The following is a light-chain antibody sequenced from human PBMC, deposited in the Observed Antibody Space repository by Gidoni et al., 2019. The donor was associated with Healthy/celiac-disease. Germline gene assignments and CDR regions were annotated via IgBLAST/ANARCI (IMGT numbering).Light chain of an antibody. V-gene: IGKV1-12*01. CDR1: QNIITW. Sequence: DIQMTQSPSSVSASVGDRVTITCRASQNIITWLAGYQQKPGKAPKFLIYGASTLHGGVPSRFSGSGSGTEFTLTISSLQPEVFATYYCQQANSFPITFGQGTRLEL. CDR3: QQANSFPIT. J-gene: IGKJ5*01. CDR2: GAS.